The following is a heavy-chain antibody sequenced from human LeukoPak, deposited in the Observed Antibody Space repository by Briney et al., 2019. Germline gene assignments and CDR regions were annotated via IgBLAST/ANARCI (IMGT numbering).Heavy chain of an antibody. V-gene: IGHV1-24*01. Sequence: VTSVKVSCKVSGYTLTELSMHWVRQAPGKGLEWMGGFDPEDGETIYAQKFQGRVTMTEDTSTDTAYMELSSLRSGDTAVYYCATGPSWPFDYWGQGTLVTVSS. CDR1: GYTLTELS. J-gene: IGHJ4*02. CDR2: FDPEDGET. D-gene: IGHD6-13*01. CDR3: ATGPSWPFDY.